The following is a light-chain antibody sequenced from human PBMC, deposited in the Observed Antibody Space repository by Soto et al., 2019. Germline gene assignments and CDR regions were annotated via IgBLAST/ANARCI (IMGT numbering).Light chain of an antibody. CDR1: QSISSY. CDR3: QQSYSTPYP. CDR2: AAS. V-gene: IGKV1-39*01. J-gene: IGKJ5*01. Sequence: DIQMTQSPASLSASVGDRVTITCGAGQSISSYLNWYQQKPGKAPRLLIYAASSLQSGVPSRFSGSGSGTDFTLTISSLQPEDFATYYCQQSYSTPYPFGQGTRLEIK.